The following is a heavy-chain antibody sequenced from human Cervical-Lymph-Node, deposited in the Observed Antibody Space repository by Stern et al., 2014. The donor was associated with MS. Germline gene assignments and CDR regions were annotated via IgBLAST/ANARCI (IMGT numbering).Heavy chain of an antibody. D-gene: IGHD3-3*01. Sequence: VQLVQSGAEVKKPGASVKVSCKTSGYIFTGYYIHWVRQAPGQGLEWMAWINTNTGGTKYAQKFQGRVTMSRDTSISTAYVELSSLTSDDTAVYYCARDQRGITIFGVVTDYYYLGMDVWGQGTTVTFSS. V-gene: IGHV1-2*02. CDR1: GYIFTGYY. J-gene: IGHJ6*02. CDR3: ARDQRGITIFGVVTDYYYLGMDV. CDR2: INTNTGGT.